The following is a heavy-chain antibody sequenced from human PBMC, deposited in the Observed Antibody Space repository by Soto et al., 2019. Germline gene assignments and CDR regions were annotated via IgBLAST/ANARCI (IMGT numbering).Heavy chain of an antibody. D-gene: IGHD3-22*01. V-gene: IGHV5-10-1*01. CDR3: ATMDYYDSSGQTLAFDI. CDR2: IDPSGSYT. CDR1: GYTFSNNW. J-gene: IGHJ3*02. Sequence: GESLKISCQGSGYTFSNNWISWVRQKPGKGLEWMGKIDPSGSYTDYSPSFQGHVSLSVDKSISTAYLQWSSLKASDTAMYYCATMDYYDSSGQTLAFDIWGQGTMVTVSS.